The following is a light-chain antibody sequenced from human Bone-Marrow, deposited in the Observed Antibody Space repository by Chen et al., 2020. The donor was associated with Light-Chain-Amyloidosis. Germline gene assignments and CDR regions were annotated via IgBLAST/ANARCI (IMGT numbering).Light chain of an antibody. CDR1: QTISSNY. J-gene: IGKJ4*01. V-gene: IGKV3-20*01. Sequence: EIVLTPSPCTLSLSPGEGANLSCRASQTISSNYLTWYQQKFGQAPRLLIYGSSSRATGIPDRFTGSGSGTDFTLTINRLEPEDFAMYYCQQYGTSPLTFGGGTKVEIK. CDR2: GSS. CDR3: QQYGTSPLT.